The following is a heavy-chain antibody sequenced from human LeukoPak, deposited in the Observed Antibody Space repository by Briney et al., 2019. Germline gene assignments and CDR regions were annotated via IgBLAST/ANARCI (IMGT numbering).Heavy chain of an antibody. CDR3: ARGPMPHYYDSSGYHYRGVGYFDY. D-gene: IGHD3-22*01. CDR1: GDFLSSGDYY. Sequence: SETLSLTCTVSGDFLSSGDYYWGWIRQSPGKGLTWIGSIYHSGSTYYNPSLKSRVTISVDTSKNQFSLKLSSVTAADTAVYYCARGPMPHYYDSSGYHYRGVGYFDYWGQGTLVTVSS. J-gene: IGHJ4*02. CDR2: IYHSGST. V-gene: IGHV4-39*07.